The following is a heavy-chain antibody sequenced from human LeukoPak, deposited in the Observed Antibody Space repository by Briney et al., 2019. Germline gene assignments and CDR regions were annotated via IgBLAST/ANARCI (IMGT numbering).Heavy chain of an antibody. D-gene: IGHD3-10*01. J-gene: IGHJ4*02. CDR2: ISGSGDIT. Sequence: GGSLRLSCAASGFTFTSYGMSWVRQAPGRGLEWVSSISGSGDITLYADSVKGRLTISRDNSKNTLYLQMNSLRAEDTAVYYCAKGRYYGSGKWGYFEYWGQGTLVTVSS. V-gene: IGHV3-23*01. CDR3: AKGRYYGSGKWGYFEY. CDR1: GFTFTSYG.